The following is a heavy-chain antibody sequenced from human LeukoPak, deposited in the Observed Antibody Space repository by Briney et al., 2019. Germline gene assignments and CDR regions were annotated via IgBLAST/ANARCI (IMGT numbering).Heavy chain of an antibody. CDR3: AKDLRGTYGSAT. Sequence: GGSLRLSCAASGFTFSNYDMSWVRQAPGKGLEWVSSISGTGGTTYYADSVKGRFTISRDKSKNTLYLQINSLRAEDTAVFYCAKDLRGTYGSATWGQGTLVTVSS. CDR1: GFTFSNYD. J-gene: IGHJ4*02. CDR2: ISGTGGTT. D-gene: IGHD3-10*01. V-gene: IGHV3-23*01.